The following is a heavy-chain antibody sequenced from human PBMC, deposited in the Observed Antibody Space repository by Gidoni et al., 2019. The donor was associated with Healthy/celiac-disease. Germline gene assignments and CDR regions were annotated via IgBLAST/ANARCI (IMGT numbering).Heavy chain of an antibody. CDR1: GGSFSGYY. CDR2: INHSGST. V-gene: IGHV4-34*01. D-gene: IGHD6-6*01. Sequence: QVQLQQWGAGLLKPSETLSLTCDVYGGSFSGYYWSWIRQPPGKGLEWIGEINHSGSTNYNPSLKSRVTISVDTSKNQFSLKLSSVTAADTAVYYCAREGLSIAARFTFDYWGQGTLVTVSS. J-gene: IGHJ4*02. CDR3: AREGLSIAARFTFDY.